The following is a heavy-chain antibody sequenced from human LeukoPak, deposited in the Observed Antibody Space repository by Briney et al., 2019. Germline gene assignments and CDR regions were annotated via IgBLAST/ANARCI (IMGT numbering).Heavy chain of an antibody. CDR2: IYYSGST. Sequence: SETLSLTCTVSGGSFGTYYWSWIRQPPGKGLEWIGYIYYSGSTNYNPSLKSRVTISVDTSKNQFSLKLSSVTAADTAVYYCAIVLVGATTPDYWGQGTLVTVSS. CDR1: GGSFGTYY. CDR3: AIVLVGATTPDY. V-gene: IGHV4-59*12. D-gene: IGHD1-26*01. J-gene: IGHJ4*02.